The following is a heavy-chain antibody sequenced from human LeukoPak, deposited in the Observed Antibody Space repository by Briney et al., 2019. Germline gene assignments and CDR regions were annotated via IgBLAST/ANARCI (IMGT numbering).Heavy chain of an antibody. Sequence: GGSLRLSCVASGFTFSSYAMSWVRQAPGKGLEWVSAISGSGGSTYYADSVKGRFTISRDNSKNTLYLQMNSLRAEDTAVYYCAKSTVTTTIYYYYGMDVWGQGTTVTVSS. D-gene: IGHD4-17*01. J-gene: IGHJ6*02. CDR1: GFTFSSYA. CDR3: AKSTVTTTIYYYYGMDV. CDR2: ISGSGGST. V-gene: IGHV3-23*01.